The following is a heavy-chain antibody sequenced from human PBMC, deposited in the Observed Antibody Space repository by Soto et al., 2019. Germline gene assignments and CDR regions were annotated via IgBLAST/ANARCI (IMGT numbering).Heavy chain of an antibody. CDR1: GFTFSSYG. D-gene: IGHD3-10*01. CDR3: ARDGKLLWFGELPSYYFDY. CDR2: IWYDGSNK. Sequence: GGSLRLSCAASGFTFSSYGMHWVRQAPGKGLEWVAVIWYDGSNKYYADSVKGRFTISRDNSKDTLYLQMNSLRAEDTAVYYCARDGKLLWFGELPSYYFDYWGQGTLVTVPS. J-gene: IGHJ4*02. V-gene: IGHV3-33*01.